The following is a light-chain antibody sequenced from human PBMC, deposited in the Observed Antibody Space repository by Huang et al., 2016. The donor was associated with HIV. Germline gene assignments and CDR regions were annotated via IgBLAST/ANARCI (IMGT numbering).Light chain of an antibody. CDR3: QQYGSSPTA. J-gene: IGKJ1*01. CDR2: GAS. Sequence: EIVLTQSPGTLSLSPGERATLSCRASQSVSSTYLAWYQQKPGQAPRLLIYGASSRATGIPDRFSGSGSGTGLTLTISRLEPEDFAVYYCQQYGSSPTAFGQGTKVEIK. CDR1: QSVSSTY. V-gene: IGKV3-20*01.